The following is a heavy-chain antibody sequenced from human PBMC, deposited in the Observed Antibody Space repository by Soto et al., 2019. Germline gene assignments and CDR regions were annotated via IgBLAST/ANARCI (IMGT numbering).Heavy chain of an antibody. D-gene: IGHD3-10*01. CDR1: GFTFSNSA. CDR2: ISYDARNE. Sequence: QVQLVESGGGVVQPGKSLRLSCAASGFTFSNSAIHWVRQAPGKGLNWVAVISYDARNEYYADSVRGRFTLSRDNSKNTVYLQMNSLGTEDTAVYYCASGDFGSGSYFLSAFWGQGTLVTVSS. CDR3: ASGDFGSGSYFLSAF. V-gene: IGHV3-30*04. J-gene: IGHJ4*02.